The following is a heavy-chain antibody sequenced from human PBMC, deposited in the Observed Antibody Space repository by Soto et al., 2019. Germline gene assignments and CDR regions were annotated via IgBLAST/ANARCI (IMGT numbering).Heavy chain of an antibody. Sequence: PSETLSLTCTASGDFVSSYYWSWIRQPPGKGLEWIGFIYYRGSTKYNPSLKSRVTISADTSKKQLSLRLTSVTAADTAVYYCARGGTVGATPLDSWGQGTLVTVSS. CDR3: ARGGTVGATPLDS. V-gene: IGHV4-59*02. J-gene: IGHJ4*02. CDR2: IYYRGST. D-gene: IGHD1-26*01. CDR1: GDFVSSYY.